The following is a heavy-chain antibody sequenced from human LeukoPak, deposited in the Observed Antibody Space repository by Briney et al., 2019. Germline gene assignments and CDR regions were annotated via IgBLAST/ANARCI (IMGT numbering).Heavy chain of an antibody. CDR3: ARAENLEMATMAAFDY. Sequence: KPSETLSLTCTVSGGSISSYYWSWIRQPPGKGLEWIGYIYYSGSTNYNPSLKSRVTISVDTSKNQFSLKLSSVTAADTAVYYCARAENLEMATMAAFDYWGQGTLVTVSS. D-gene: IGHD5-24*01. CDR2: IYYSGST. V-gene: IGHV4-59*01. CDR1: GGSISSYY. J-gene: IGHJ4*02.